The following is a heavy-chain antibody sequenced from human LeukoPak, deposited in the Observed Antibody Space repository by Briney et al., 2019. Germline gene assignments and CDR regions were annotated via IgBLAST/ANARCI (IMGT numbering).Heavy chain of an antibody. CDR3: AKDPQYYYDSSGYYAGAFDI. CDR1: GFTFSSYA. V-gene: IGHV3-23*01. Sequence: EGSLRLSCAASGFTFSSYAMSWVRQAPGKGLEWVSAISGSGGSTYYADSVKGRFTISRDNSKNTLYLQMNSLRAEDTAVYYCAKDPQYYYDSSGYYAGAFDIWGQGTMVTVSS. J-gene: IGHJ3*02. D-gene: IGHD3-22*01. CDR2: ISGSGGST.